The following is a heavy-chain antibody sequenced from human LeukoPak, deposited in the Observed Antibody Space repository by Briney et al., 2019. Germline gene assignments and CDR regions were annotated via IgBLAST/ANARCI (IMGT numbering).Heavy chain of an antibody. V-gene: IGHV3-23*01. CDR1: GLTFSIYA. D-gene: IGHD3-3*01. Sequence: GGSLRLSCAASGLTFSIYAMSWVRQAPGKGLEWVSAISGSGGSTYYADSVKGRFTISRDNSKNTLYLQMNSLRAEDTAVYYCAKAAHAQTIFGVVITDYWGQGTLVTVSS. CDR2: ISGSGGST. CDR3: AKAAHAQTIFGVVITDY. J-gene: IGHJ4*02.